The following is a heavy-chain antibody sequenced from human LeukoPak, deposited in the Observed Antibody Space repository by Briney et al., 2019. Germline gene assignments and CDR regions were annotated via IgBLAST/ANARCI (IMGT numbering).Heavy chain of an antibody. D-gene: IGHD1/OR15-1a*01. CDR3: GRIAINANNGMDV. V-gene: IGHV3-7*03. J-gene: IGHJ6*02. CDR1: GFTFSGYW. Sequence: PGGSLRLSCAASGFTFSGYWMSWVRQAPGKGLEWVANIKQDGSEKYYVDSVKGRFTISRDNAKNSLYLQMNSLRTEDTAVYYCGRIAINANNGMDVWGQGTTVTVSS. CDR2: IKQDGSEK.